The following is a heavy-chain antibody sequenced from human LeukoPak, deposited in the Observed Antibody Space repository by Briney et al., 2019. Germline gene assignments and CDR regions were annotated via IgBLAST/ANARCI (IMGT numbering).Heavy chain of an antibody. V-gene: IGHV3-21*01. D-gene: IGHD3-9*01. CDR2: ISSSSSYI. Sequence: PGGSLRLSCAASGFTFSSYWMSWVRQAPGKGLEWVSSISSSSSYIYYADSVKGRFTISRDNAKNSLYLQMNSLRAEDTAVYYCARDQHDILTGYTDAFDIWGQGTMVTVSS. CDR1: GFTFSSYW. CDR3: ARDQHDILTGYTDAFDI. J-gene: IGHJ3*02.